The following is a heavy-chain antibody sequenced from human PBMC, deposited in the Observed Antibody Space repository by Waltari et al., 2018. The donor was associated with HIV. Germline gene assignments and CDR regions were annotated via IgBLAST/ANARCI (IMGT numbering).Heavy chain of an antibody. D-gene: IGHD6-13*01. CDR3: ARTGIAGAGVYFQY. V-gene: IGHV7-4-1*02. J-gene: IGHJ1*01. Sequence: QVQPVQSGSELKKPGASVTVCCKASGFTFSTYRVNWVRQAPGQGLEWMGWINTKNGNPTYGQGFTGRFVFSLDTSVSTTYLQINSLKAEDTAVYYCARTGIAGAGVYFQYWGQGTLVTVSS. CDR2: INTKNGNP. CDR1: GFTFSTYR.